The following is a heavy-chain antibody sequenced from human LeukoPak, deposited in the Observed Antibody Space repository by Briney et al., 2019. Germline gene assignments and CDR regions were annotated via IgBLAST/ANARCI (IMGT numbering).Heavy chain of an antibody. Sequence: GGSLRLSCAASGFTVSSNYMSWVRQAPGKGLEWVSVIYSGGSTYYADSVKGRFTISRDNSKNTLYLQMNSLRAEDTAVYYCARVEGYSYGINYGMDVWGQGTTVTVSS. CDR2: IYSGGST. CDR3: ARVEGYSYGINYGMDV. CDR1: GFTVSSNY. J-gene: IGHJ6*02. D-gene: IGHD5-18*01. V-gene: IGHV3-66*01.